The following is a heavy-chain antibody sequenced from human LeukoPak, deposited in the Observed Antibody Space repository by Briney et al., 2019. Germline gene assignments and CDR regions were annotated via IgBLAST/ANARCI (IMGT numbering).Heavy chain of an antibody. V-gene: IGHV3-48*01. CDR2: ISSSSSTI. Sequence: GGSLRLSCATSGFTFSTYSMNWVRQAPGKGLEWVSYISSSSSTIYYADSVKGRFTISRDNGKNSLYLQMNSLRAEDTAVYYCATEVGDYWGQGTLVTVSS. D-gene: IGHD1-26*01. CDR1: GFTFSTYS. CDR3: ATEVGDY. J-gene: IGHJ4*02.